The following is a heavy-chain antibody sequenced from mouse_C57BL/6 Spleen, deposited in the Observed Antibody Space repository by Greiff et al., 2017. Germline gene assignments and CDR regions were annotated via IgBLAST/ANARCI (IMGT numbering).Heavy chain of an antibody. CDR1: GFSFNTYA. CDR2: IRSKSNNYAT. CDR3: VRHPRDFDV. V-gene: IGHV10-1*01. Sequence: DVKLVESGGGLVQPKGSLKLSCAASGFSFNTYAMNWVRQAPGKGLEWVARIRSKSNNYATSYADSVKDRFTISRDDSESMLYLQMNNLKTEDTAMYYCVRHPRDFDVWGTGTTVTVSS. J-gene: IGHJ1*03.